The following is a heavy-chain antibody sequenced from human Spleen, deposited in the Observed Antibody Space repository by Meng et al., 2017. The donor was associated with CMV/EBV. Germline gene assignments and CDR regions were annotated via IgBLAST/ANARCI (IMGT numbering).Heavy chain of an antibody. Sequence: GESLKISCAASDFTFSGYAMSWVRQAPGKGLEWVSTISGTGNNTYYADSVKGRFTISRDNSKDTLYLQMNSLRAEDTAVYYCAKDRSSGDHWYFDLWGRGTLVTVSS. CDR1: DFTFSGYA. J-gene: IGHJ2*01. CDR2: ISGTGNNT. CDR3: AKDRSSGDHWYFDL. D-gene: IGHD6-19*01. V-gene: IGHV3-23*01.